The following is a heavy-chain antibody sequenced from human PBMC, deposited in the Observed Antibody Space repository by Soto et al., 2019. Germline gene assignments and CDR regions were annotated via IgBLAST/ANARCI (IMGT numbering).Heavy chain of an antibody. CDR1: GGSISSTNYF. Sequence: PSETLSLTCTVSGGSISSTNYFWGWIRQPPGKGLEWIGNFYYTGNTYYNPSLKSRVTISVDTSKNQFYLKLTSVTAADTAVYYCASPFLRFLEWPFDNGGQETLVTVS. CDR2: FYYTGNT. D-gene: IGHD3-3*01. CDR3: ASPFLRFLEWPFDN. V-gene: IGHV4-39*01. J-gene: IGHJ4*02.